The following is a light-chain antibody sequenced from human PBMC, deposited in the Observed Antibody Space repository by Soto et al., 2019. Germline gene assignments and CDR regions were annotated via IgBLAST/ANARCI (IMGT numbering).Light chain of an antibody. Sequence: EILLTQSPGALSLSPVVRWTLSCRASQSVSNNYLAWYQQKPGQAPRLLIYGASNRATGIPDRFSGSGSGTDFTLTISRLEPEDFAVYYCQQYGSSGTFGQGTKVDIK. J-gene: IGKJ1*01. CDR2: GAS. V-gene: IGKV3-20*01. CDR3: QQYGSSGT. CDR1: QSVSNNY.